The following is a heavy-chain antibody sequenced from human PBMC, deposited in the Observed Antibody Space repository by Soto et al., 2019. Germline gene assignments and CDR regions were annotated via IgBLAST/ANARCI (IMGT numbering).Heavy chain of an antibody. CDR3: AKPSPRRVWIRHFDY. CDR2: ISWNSGSI. D-gene: IGHD5-18*01. Sequence: SLRRACAASGCTFYDYAIHCVRQAPVKGLEWVSGISWNSGSIGYADSVKGRFTISRDNDKNSLYLQMNSLRAEDTALYYCAKPSPRRVWIRHFDYWGQGTLVTVSS. V-gene: IGHV3-9*01. CDR1: GCTFYDYA. J-gene: IGHJ4*02.